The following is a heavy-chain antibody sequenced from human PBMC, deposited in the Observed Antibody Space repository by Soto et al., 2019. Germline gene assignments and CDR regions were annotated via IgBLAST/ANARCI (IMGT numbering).Heavy chain of an antibody. CDR3: ARDAARPIDAFDI. V-gene: IGHV4-59*01. CDR2: IYYSGST. CDR1: GGSISSYY. D-gene: IGHD6-6*01. Sequence: SETLSLTCTVSGGSISSYYWSWIRQPPGKGLEWIGYIYYSGSTNYNPSLKSRVTISVDTSKNQFSLKLSSVTAADTAVYYCARDAARPIDAFDIWGQGTMVTVSS. J-gene: IGHJ3*02.